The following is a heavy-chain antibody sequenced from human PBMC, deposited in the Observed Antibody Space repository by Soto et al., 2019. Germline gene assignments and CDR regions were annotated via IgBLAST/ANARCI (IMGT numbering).Heavy chain of an antibody. CDR3: ARSGAVVPPLDYNGMDV. CDR1: GVSLRSGGYY. V-gene: IGHV4-31*03. Sequence: TLSLTGPVSGVSLRSGGYYWSWIRQHPGKGLEWVGYIYYSGNTYYNPSLESRVTMSVDTSKNQFSLKVNSVNAADTAVYYCARSGAVVPPLDYNGMDVWGQGTKVTVYS. CDR2: IYYSGNT. D-gene: IGHD2-2*01. J-gene: IGHJ6*02.